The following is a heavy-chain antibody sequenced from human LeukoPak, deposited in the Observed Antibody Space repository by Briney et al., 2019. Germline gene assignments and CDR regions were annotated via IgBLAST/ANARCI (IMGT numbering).Heavy chain of an antibody. CDR2: IYSGGST. D-gene: IGHD5-18*01. J-gene: IGHJ4*02. Sequence: GGSLRLSCAASGFTVSSNYMSWVRQAPGKGLEWVSVIYSGGSTYYADSVKGRFTISRDNSKNTLYLQMNSLRAEDTAVYYCARVSGYSYGGFDYWGQGTLVTVSS. CDR1: GFTVSSNY. CDR3: ARVSGYSYGGFDY. V-gene: IGHV3-53*01.